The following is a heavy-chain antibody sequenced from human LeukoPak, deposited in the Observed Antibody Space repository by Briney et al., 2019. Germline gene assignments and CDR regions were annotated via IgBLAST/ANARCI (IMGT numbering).Heavy chain of an antibody. V-gene: IGHV4-39*07. CDR2: INHSGST. Sequence: PSETLSLTCTVSGGSISSSTYYWGWIRQPPGKGLEWIGEINHSGSTNYNPSLKSRVTISVDTSKNQFSLKLSSVTAADTAVYYCARFSTSRKLYYYYMDVWGKGTTVTISS. D-gene: IGHD2-2*01. CDR3: ARFSTSRKLYYYYMDV. CDR1: GGSISSSTYY. J-gene: IGHJ6*03.